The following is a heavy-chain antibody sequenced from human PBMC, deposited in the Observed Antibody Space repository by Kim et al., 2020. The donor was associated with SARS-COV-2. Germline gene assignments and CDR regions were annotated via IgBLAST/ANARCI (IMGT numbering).Heavy chain of an antibody. CDR3: ARQGGVAPDNYYYYALDV. CDR1: GYSFTTYW. D-gene: IGHD2-2*01. Sequence: GESLKISCKGSGYSFTTYWIGWVRQMPGKGLEWMGIIYPGDSDTRYSPSFQGQVTISADKSISTAYLQWTSLKASDTAIYYCARQGGVAPDNYYYYALDVWGQGTTVTVSS. CDR2: IYPGDSDT. J-gene: IGHJ6*02. V-gene: IGHV5-51*01.